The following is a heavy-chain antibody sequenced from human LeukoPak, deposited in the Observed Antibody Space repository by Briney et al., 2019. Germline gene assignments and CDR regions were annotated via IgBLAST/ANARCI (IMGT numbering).Heavy chain of an antibody. CDR2: ISGSGGST. CDR1: GFTFSSYA. D-gene: IGHD3-3*01. V-gene: IGHV3-23*01. CDR3: AKGTIWSAYRYY. J-gene: IGHJ4*02. Sequence: GGSLRLSCAASGFTFSSYAMSWVRQAPGKGLEWVSAISGSGGSTYYADSVKGQFTISRDNSKNTLYLQMKSLRAEDTAVYYCAKGTIWSAYRYYWGQGTLVTVSS.